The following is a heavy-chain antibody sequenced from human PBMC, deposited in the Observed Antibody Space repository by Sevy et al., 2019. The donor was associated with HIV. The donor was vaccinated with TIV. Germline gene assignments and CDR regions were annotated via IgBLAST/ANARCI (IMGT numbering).Heavy chain of an antibody. CDR3: ARDRYSSSYAVDY. J-gene: IGHJ4*02. CDR2: IWHDGSNK. CDR1: GFILSSYG. Sequence: GGSLRLSCAASGFILSSYGMHWVRQAPGKGLEWVAVIWHDGSNKYYADSVKGRFTISRDNSKNTLYLQMNSLRAEDTAVYYCARDRYSSSYAVDYWGQGSLVTVSS. D-gene: IGHD6-13*01. V-gene: IGHV3-33*01.